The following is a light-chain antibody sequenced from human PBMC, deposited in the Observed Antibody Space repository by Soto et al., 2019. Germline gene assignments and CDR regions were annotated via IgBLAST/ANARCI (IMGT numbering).Light chain of an antibody. J-gene: IGLJ3*02. CDR3: AAWDGTLNAWV. CDR2: GNY. CDR1: SSNIGRNN. V-gene: IGLV1-44*01. Sequence: QLVLGQPPSAPGTPGQRVIISCSGSSSNIGRNNVNWYQQVPGTAPKLLIYGNYQRPSGAPDRFSGSKSGTSASLAISGLQSEDEADYYCAAWDGTLNAWVFGGGTKLTVL.